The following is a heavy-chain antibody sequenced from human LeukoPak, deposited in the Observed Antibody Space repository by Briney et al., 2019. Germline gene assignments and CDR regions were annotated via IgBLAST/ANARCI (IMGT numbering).Heavy chain of an antibody. CDR3: ARGGPNKYSKDAFDI. D-gene: IGHD6-6*01. V-gene: IGHV3-21*01. Sequence: VGSLRLSCAASGFSFSVYSMNWVRQAPGERLEWVSSISSSSSYIYYADSVKGRFTISRDNAKNSLYLQMNSLRAEDTAVYYCARGGPNKYSKDAFDICGQGTMVTVSS. CDR1: GFSFSVYS. CDR2: ISSSSSYI. J-gene: IGHJ3*02.